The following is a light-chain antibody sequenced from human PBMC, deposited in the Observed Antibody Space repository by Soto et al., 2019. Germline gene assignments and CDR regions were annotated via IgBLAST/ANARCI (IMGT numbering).Light chain of an antibody. V-gene: IGKV3-20*01. CDR3: QQYGSSPT. CDR1: QSVSSN. J-gene: IGKJ4*01. CDR2: DAS. Sequence: IVMTQSPATLSVSPGERATLSCRASQSVSSNLAWYQQKPGQAPRLLIYDASNRATGIPARFSGSGSGTDFTLTISRLEPEDFAVYYCQQYGSSPTFGGGTKVDIK.